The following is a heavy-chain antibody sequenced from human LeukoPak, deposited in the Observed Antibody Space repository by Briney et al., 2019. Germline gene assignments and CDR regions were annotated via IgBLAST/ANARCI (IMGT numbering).Heavy chain of an antibody. J-gene: IGHJ4*02. CDR1: GFTFSSYA. D-gene: IGHD5-12*01. Sequence: GGSLRLSCAASGFTFSSYAMSWVRQAPGKGLEWVSSASGSGGSTYYADSVKGRFTISRDNSKNTLYLQMNSLRAEDTAVYYCAKSYNGYESKPDYWGQGTLVTVSS. CDR3: AKSYNGYESKPDY. V-gene: IGHV3-23*01. CDR2: ASGSGGST.